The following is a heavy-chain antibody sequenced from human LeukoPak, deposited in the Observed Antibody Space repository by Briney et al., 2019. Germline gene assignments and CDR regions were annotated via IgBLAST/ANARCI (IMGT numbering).Heavy chain of an antibody. V-gene: IGHV4-39*01. Sequence: PSETLSLTCTVYGGSISSSSYYWGWIRQPPGKGLEWIGSIYYSGSTYYNPSLKSRVTISVDTSKNQFSLKLSSVTAADTAVYYCARVTGYSSGWYVGYWGQGTLVTVSS. D-gene: IGHD6-19*01. CDR2: IYYSGST. J-gene: IGHJ4*02. CDR3: ARVTGYSSGWYVGY. CDR1: GGSISSSSYY.